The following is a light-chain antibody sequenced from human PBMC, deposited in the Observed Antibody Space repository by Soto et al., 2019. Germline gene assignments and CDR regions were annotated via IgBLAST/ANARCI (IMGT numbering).Light chain of an antibody. CDR1: QDISNY. J-gene: IGKJ5*01. V-gene: IGKV1-33*01. CDR3: QQYDNLPIT. CDR2: DAS. Sequence: DIQMTQSPSSLSASVGDRVTITCQASQDISNYLNWYQQKPGKAPKLLIYDASNLETGVPSRFSGSGSGTDFTFTISSLQPEDIATYYCQQYDNLPITFGQETRLAIK.